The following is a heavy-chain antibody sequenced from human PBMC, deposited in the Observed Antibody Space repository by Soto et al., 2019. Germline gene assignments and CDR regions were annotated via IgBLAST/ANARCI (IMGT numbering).Heavy chain of an antibody. Sequence: GRSLRLSCAASGFTFSSYDIHWVRQAPGKGLEWVASIWFDATIENYADSVKGRFTISRDNSKDTVYLQMSSLRVEDTAIYYCARPGGQLVPFDNWGQGTLVTVSS. J-gene: IGHJ4*02. CDR3: ARPGGQLVPFDN. D-gene: IGHD6-6*01. CDR1: GFTFSSYD. CDR2: IWFDATIE. V-gene: IGHV3-33*01.